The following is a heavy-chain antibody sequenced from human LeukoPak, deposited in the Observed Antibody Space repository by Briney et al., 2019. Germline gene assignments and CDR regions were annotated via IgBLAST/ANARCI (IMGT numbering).Heavy chain of an antibody. CDR1: GYTFTGYY. D-gene: IGHD1-1*01. CDR2: INPNSGGT. J-gene: IGHJ6*03. Sequence: ASVKVSCKASGYTFTGYYMHWVRQAPGQGLEGMGRINPNSGGTNYAQKFQGRVTMTRDTSISTAYMELSRLRSDDTAVYYCARDTGNAPLHYYYYYYMDVWGKGTTVTVSS. CDR3: ARDTGNAPLHYYYYYYMDV. V-gene: IGHV1-2*06.